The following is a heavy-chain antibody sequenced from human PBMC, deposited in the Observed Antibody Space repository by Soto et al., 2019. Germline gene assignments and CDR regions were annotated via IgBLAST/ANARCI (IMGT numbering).Heavy chain of an antibody. Sequence: ASVKVSCKASGYTFIKSFMHWVRQAPGQGLECMGIINPSGGSTTYAQKFQGRVTMTRDTSTSTVYMELSSLRSEDSAMYYCARDSRVLDSPSDNYDSSGPPAYWGQG. CDR2: INPSGGST. D-gene: IGHD3-22*01. CDR3: ARDSRVLDSPSDNYDSSGPPAY. CDR1: GYTFIKSF. V-gene: IGHV1-46*01. J-gene: IGHJ4*02.